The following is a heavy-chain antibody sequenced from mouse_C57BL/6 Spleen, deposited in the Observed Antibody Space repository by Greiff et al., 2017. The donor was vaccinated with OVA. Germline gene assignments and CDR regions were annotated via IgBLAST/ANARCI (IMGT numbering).Heavy chain of an antibody. J-gene: IGHJ1*03. Sequence: VQLKQSGPELVKPGASVKISCKASGYTFTDYYMNWVKQSHGKSLEWIGDINPNNGGTSYNQKFKGKATLTVDKSSSTAYMELRSLTSEDSAVYYCARGYDGYSNWYFDVWGTGTTVTVSS. CDR3: ARGYDGYSNWYFDV. CDR1: GYTFTDYY. V-gene: IGHV1-26*01. D-gene: IGHD2-3*01. CDR2: INPNNGGT.